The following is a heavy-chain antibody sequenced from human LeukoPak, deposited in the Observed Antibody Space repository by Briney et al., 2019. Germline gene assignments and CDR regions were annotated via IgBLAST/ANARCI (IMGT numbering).Heavy chain of an antibody. J-gene: IGHJ4*02. V-gene: IGHV3-23*01. CDR3: AKDIHWLGYFDY. CDR1: GFTFSSYA. Sequence: GGSLRLSCAASGFTFSSYAMSWVRQAPGKGLGWVSAISGSGGSTYYADSVKGRFTISRDNSKNTLYLQMNSLRAEDTAVYYCAKDIHWLGYFDYWGQGTLVTVSS. D-gene: IGHD3-9*01. CDR2: ISGSGGST.